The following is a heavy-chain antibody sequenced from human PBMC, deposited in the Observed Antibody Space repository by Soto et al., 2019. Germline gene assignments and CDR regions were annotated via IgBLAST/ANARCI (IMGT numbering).Heavy chain of an antibody. D-gene: IGHD3-22*01. CDR2: IIPIFGTA. J-gene: IGHJ4*02. V-gene: IGHV1-69*13. CDR1: GGTFSSYA. Sequence: GASVKVSCKASGGTFSSYAISWVRQAPGQGLEWMGGIIPIFGTANYAQKFQGRVTITADESTSTAYMELSSLRSEDTAVYYCAREGAQRYYYDSSGYPYYFDYWGQGTLVTVSS. CDR3: AREGAQRYYYDSSGYPYYFDY.